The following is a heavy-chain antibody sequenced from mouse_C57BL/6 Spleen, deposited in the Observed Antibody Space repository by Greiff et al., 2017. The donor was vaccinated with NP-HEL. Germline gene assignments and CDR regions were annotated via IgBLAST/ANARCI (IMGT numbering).Heavy chain of an antibody. D-gene: IGHD4-1*01. J-gene: IGHJ2*01. CDR2: IYPGDGDT. Sequence: QVQLQQSGPELVKPGASVKISCKASGYAFSSSWMNWVKQRPGKGLEWIGRIYPGDGDTNYNGKFKGKATLTADKSSSTAYMQLSSLTSEDSAVYFCARNWDDDYWGQGTTLTVSS. V-gene: IGHV1-82*01. CDR3: ARNWDDDY. CDR1: GYAFSSSW.